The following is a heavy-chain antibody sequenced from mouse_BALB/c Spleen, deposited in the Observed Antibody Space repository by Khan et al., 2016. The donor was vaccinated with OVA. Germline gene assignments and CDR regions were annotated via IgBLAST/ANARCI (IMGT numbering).Heavy chain of an antibody. CDR3: TRSGYDTFAY. J-gene: IGHJ3*01. CDR2: INPSSGGT. V-gene: IGHV1S81*02. D-gene: IGHD2-3*01. CDR1: GYTFTSYY. Sequence: QVRLQQSGAELVKPGASVRLSCKASGYTFTSYYLYWVKQRPGQGLEWIGDINPSSGGTNFNEKFESKATLTVDKSSTTAYMQLSSLTSEDSAVYYCTRSGYDTFAYWGQGTLVTVSA.